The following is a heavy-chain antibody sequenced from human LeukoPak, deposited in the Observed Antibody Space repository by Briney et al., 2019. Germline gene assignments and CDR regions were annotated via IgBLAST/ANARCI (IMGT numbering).Heavy chain of an antibody. D-gene: IGHD4-11*01. V-gene: IGHV4-39*01. Sequence: SETLSLTCTVSGGSISSSDYYWGWIRQPPGKGLEWIASIYYCGNTYYNPSLKSRVTISIDTSKNQFSLKVASVTAADRAMYYCARLQTTPRPGYYYYGMDVWGQGATVTVSS. CDR3: ARLQTTPRPGYYYYGMDV. J-gene: IGHJ6*02. CDR1: GGSISSSDYY. CDR2: IYYCGNT.